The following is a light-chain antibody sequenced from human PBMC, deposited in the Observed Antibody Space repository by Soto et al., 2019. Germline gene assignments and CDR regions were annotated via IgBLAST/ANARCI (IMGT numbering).Light chain of an antibody. V-gene: IGKV1-33*01. CDR3: QQYDDLPFT. CDR2: DAS. J-gene: IGKJ3*01. CDR1: QNIRTY. Sequence: DIQMTQSPSSLSASVGDRVTITCQASQNIRTYLNLYQQKPGQAPKLLIDDASNLAIGVPSRFSGIRSRTDFTFTISRLQPEDIATYYCQQYDDLPFTFGPGTKVDIK.